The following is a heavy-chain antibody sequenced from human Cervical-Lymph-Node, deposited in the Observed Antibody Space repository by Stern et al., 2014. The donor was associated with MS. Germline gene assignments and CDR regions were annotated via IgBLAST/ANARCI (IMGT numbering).Heavy chain of an antibody. J-gene: IGHJ4*01. CDR1: GFSLSTSGVG. D-gene: IGHD3-3*01. CDR3: ARRPDFWSGYYFDY. CDR2: IYWDGDK. Sequence: QVTLRESGPTPVKPTQTLTLTCTFSGFSLSTSGVGVAWIRQPPGKALELLALIYWDGDKRYSPPLERRLTITKDSSKNQVVLTMTNMDPVDTGAYYCARRPDFWSGYYFDYWGQGALVTVSS. V-gene: IGHV2-5*02.